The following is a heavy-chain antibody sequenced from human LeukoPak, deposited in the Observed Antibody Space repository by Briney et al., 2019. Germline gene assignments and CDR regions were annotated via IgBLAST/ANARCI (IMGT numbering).Heavy chain of an antibody. CDR2: IYTSGST. CDR3: ARHPAISSNSFYGMDV. D-gene: IGHD4-23*01. J-gene: IGHJ6*02. V-gene: IGHV4-4*07. Sequence: SETLSLTCTVSGGSISSYYWSWIRQPAGKGLEWIGRIYTSGSTNYNPSLKSRVTMSVDTSKNQFSLKLSSVTAAGTAVYYCARHPAISSNSFYGMDVWGQGSTVTVSS. CDR1: GGSISSYY.